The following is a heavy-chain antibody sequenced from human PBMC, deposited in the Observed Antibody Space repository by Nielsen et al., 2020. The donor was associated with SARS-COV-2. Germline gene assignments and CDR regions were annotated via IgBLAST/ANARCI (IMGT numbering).Heavy chain of an antibody. CDR3: TISGRGRRYFDT. CDR1: GFTFSSYS. V-gene: IGHV3-21*01. J-gene: IGHJ4*02. D-gene: IGHD3-10*01. Sequence: GESLKISCAASGFTFSSYSMNWVRQAPGKGLEWVSSISSSSSYIYYADSVKGRFTISRDNAKNSLYLQMNSLRAEDTAVYYCTISGRGRRYFDTGAREPWSPSPQ. CDR2: ISSSSSYI.